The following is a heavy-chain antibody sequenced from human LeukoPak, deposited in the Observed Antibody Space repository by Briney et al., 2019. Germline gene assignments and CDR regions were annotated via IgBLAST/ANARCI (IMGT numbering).Heavy chain of an antibody. CDR3: AKAGAVVVVAAKYFDY. V-gene: IGHV3-74*01. D-gene: IGHD2-15*01. CDR1: GFTFSSYW. CDR2: INSDGSST. J-gene: IGHJ4*02. Sequence: GGSLRLSCAASGFTFSSYWMHWVRQAPGKGLVWVSRINSDGSSTSYADSVKGRFTISRDNAKNSLYLQMNSLRAEDTAVYYCAKAGAVVVVAAKYFDYWGQGTLVTVSS.